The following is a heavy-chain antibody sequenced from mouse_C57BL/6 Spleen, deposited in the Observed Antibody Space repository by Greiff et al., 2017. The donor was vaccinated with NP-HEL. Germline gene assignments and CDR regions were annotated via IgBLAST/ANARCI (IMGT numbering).Heavy chain of an antibody. V-gene: IGHV2-5*01. J-gene: IGHJ4*01. CDR2: IWRGGST. Sequence: QVQLQQSGPGLVQPSQSLSITCTVSGFSLTSYGVHWVRQSPGKGLEWLGVIWRGGSTDYNAAFMSRLSITKENSKSQVFFKMNSLQADDTAIYYCSKGDDGYLYAMDYWGQGTSVTVSS. CDR1: GFSLTSYG. D-gene: IGHD2-3*01. CDR3: SKGDDGYLYAMDY.